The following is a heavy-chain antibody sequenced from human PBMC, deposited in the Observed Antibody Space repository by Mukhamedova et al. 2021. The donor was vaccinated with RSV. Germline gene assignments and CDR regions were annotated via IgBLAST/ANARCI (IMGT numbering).Heavy chain of an antibody. J-gene: IGHJ3*02. Sequence: AQKFQGRVTMTEDTSTDTAYMELSSLRSEDTALYYCATGVFSDAFDIWGQGTMVTVSS. V-gene: IGHV1-24*01. CDR3: ATGVFSDAFDI.